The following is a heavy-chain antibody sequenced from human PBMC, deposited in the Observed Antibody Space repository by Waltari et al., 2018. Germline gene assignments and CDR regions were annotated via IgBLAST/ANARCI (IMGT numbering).Heavy chain of an antibody. J-gene: IGHJ3*02. CDR2: IIPICGEA. Sequence: QVQLVQSGAEVKKPGSSVKVSCKASGGTFSSYAISWVRQAPGQGLEWLGGIIPICGEANYAKKCQGRDTITADESTSTAYMELGSLRSEETAVYYCARVAYCGGDCYWDAAFDIWGQGTMVTVSS. D-gene: IGHD2-21*01. CDR3: ARVAYCGGDCYWDAAFDI. V-gene: IGHV1-69*12. CDR1: GGTFSSYA.